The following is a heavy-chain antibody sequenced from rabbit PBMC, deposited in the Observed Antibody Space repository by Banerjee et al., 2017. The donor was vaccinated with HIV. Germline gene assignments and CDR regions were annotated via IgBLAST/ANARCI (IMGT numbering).Heavy chain of an antibody. Sequence: QLKETGGGLVQPGGSLTLSCKASGFDFSSYYMSWVRQAPGKGLEWIGIIYAGKGSTDYASWVNGRFTISSDNAQNTVDLQMNSLTAADTATYFCARWGYGMDLWGPGTLVTVS. V-gene: IGHV1S7*01. D-gene: IGHD3-1*01. CDR3: ARWGYGMDL. J-gene: IGHJ6*01. CDR1: GFDFSSYY. CDR2: IYAGKGST.